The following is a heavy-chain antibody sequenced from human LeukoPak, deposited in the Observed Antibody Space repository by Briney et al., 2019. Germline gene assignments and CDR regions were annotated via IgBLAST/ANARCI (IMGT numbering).Heavy chain of an antibody. J-gene: IGHJ4*02. V-gene: IGHV1-8*03. CDR3: ARGRGYSYGFNDY. Sequence: WASVKVSCKASGYTFTSYYMHWVRQATGQGLEWMGWMNPNSGNTGYAQKFQGRVTITRNTSISTAYMELSSLRSEDTAVYYCARGRGYSYGFNDYWGQGTLVTVSS. CDR2: MNPNSGNT. D-gene: IGHD5-18*01. CDR1: GYTFTSYY.